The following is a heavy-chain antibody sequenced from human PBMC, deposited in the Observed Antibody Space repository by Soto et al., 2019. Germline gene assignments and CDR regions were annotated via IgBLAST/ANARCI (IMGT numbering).Heavy chain of an antibody. CDR3: VRDGTKNLRDRFDP. V-gene: IGHV4-4*07. J-gene: IGHJ5*02. CDR1: GASLSGYY. D-gene: IGHD1-1*01. CDR2: IYATGST. Sequence: SETLSLTCTVSGASLSGYYRSWIRQPPGKGLEWIGRIYATGSTDYNPYLKSRITMSVDMSNKQFSLTLRSVTAADTAMYYCVRDGTKNLRDRFDPWGRGMLVTVSS.